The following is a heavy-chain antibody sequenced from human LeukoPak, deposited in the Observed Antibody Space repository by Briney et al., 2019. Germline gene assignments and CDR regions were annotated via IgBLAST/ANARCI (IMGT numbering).Heavy chain of an antibody. CDR3: AGAGSETPWRAFDF. Sequence: GGSLRLSCAASGFNFASNWMHWVRQTPGKGLMWVSRINSGGSGTSYADSVEGRFTISRDNAKNTLYLQMNSLRAEDTAVYYCAGAGSETPWRAFDFWGQGALVTVFS. CDR2: INSGGSGT. CDR1: GFNFASNW. J-gene: IGHJ4*02. V-gene: IGHV3-74*01. D-gene: IGHD5-12*01.